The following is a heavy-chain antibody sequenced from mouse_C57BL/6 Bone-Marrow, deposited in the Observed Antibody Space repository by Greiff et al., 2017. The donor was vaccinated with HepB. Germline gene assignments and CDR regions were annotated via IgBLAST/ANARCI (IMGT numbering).Heavy chain of an antibody. CDR2: ISSGGSYT. Sequence: EVKLMESGGDLVKPGGSLKLSCAASGFTFSSYGMSWVRQTPDKRLEWVATISSGGSYTYYPDSVKGRFTISRDNAKNTLYLQMSSLKSEDTAMYYCARLKHFDYWGQGTTLTVSS. J-gene: IGHJ2*01. CDR1: GFTFSSYG. CDR3: ARLKHFDY. V-gene: IGHV5-6*01.